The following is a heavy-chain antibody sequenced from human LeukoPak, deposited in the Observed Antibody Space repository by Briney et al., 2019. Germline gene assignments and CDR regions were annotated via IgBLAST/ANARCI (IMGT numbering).Heavy chain of an antibody. CDR2: ISYDGSNE. J-gene: IGHJ3*01. V-gene: IGHV3-30*04. Sequence: GGSLRLSCAASGFTFSSYEMNWVRQAPGKGLEWVAVISYDGSNEYYADSVKGRFTISRDNSKNTLYLQLNSLRAEDTAVYYCAREVGAYDAFDVWGQGTMVTVSS. CDR3: AREVGAYDAFDV. D-gene: IGHD1-26*01. CDR1: GFTFSSYE.